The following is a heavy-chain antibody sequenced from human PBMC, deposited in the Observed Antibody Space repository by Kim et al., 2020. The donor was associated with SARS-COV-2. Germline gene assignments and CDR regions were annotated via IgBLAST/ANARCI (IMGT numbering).Heavy chain of an antibody. J-gene: IGHJ4*02. D-gene: IGHD4-17*01. Sequence: GRLANSRDNSKSTLYLQMNSLRAEDTAVYYCARASTGLEDYGDYEHFDYWGQGTLVTVSS. V-gene: IGHV3-30*09. CDR3: ARASTGLEDYGDYEHFDY.